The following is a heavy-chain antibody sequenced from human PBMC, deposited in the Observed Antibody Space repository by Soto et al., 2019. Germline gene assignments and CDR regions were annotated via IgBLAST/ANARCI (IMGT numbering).Heavy chain of an antibody. J-gene: IGHJ3*02. D-gene: IGHD6-19*01. CDR3: AKDRGYSSGWYTWGAFDI. Sequence: GGSLRLSCAASGFTFDDYAMHWVRQAPGKGLEWVSGISWNSGSIGYADSVKGRFTISRDNAKNSLYLQMNSLRAEDTALFYCAKDRGYSSGWYTWGAFDIWGQGTMVTVSS. CDR1: GFTFDDYA. V-gene: IGHV3-9*01. CDR2: ISWNSGSI.